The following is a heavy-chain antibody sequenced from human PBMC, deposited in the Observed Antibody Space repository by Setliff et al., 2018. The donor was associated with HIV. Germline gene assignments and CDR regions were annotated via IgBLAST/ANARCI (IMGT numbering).Heavy chain of an antibody. V-gene: IGHV1-8*01. CDR3: ARVNGGNSPYYFDS. CDR1: GYTFTNFD. CDR2: MNPDSGNT. D-gene: IGHD2-21*02. J-gene: IGHJ4*02. Sequence: ASVKVSCKASGYTFTNFDINWVRQATGQGLEWMGWMNPDSGNTGYAQKFQGRVTMTRNTSIDTAYMELSSLRSEDTAAYYCARVNGGNSPYYFDSWGQGTLVTVSS.